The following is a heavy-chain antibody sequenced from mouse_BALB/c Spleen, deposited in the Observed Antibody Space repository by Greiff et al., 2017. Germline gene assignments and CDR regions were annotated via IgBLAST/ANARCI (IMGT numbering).Heavy chain of an antibody. CDR1: GFSLTSYG. Sequence: VQLVESGPGLVAPSQSLSITCTVSGFSLTSYGVHWVRQPPGKGLEWLGVIWAGGSTNYNSALMSRLSISKDNSKSQVFLKMNSLQTDDTAMYYCARDRGYRYSWFAYWGQGTLVTVSA. V-gene: IGHV2-9*02. J-gene: IGHJ3*01. CDR3: ARDRGYRYSWFAY. D-gene: IGHD2-14*01. CDR2: IWAGGST.